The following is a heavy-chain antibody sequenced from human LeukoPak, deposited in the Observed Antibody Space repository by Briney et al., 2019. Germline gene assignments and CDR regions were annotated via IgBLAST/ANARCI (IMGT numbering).Heavy chain of an antibody. CDR1: GYSISSGYY. CDR3: ARRLRAGSGSQWWGSFDY. V-gene: IGHV4-38-2*02. Sequence: SETLSLTCTVSGYSISSGYYWGWIRQPPGKGLEWIGSIYHSGSTYYNPSLKSRVTISVDTSKNQFSLKLSSVTAADTAVYYCARRLRAGSGSQWWGSFDYWGQGTLVTVSS. D-gene: IGHD3-10*01. CDR2: IYHSGST. J-gene: IGHJ4*02.